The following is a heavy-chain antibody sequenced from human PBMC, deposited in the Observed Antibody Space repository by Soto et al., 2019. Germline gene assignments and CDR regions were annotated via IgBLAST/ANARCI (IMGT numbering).Heavy chain of an antibody. CDR1: GIILSDTW. Sequence: PGGSLRLSCAASGIILSDTWMNWVRQAPGKGLEWVGRLESTESGGATDFASTVKGRFTVSRDESKNTLSLHMTSLQPEDTALYYCVAEIHVTPYYVENWGQGALVTVS. V-gene: IGHV3-15*04. CDR2: LESTESGGAT. D-gene: IGHD3-10*02. J-gene: IGHJ4*02. CDR3: VAEIHVTPYYVEN.